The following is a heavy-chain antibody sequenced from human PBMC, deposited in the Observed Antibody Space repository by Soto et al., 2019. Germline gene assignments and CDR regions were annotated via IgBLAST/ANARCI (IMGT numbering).Heavy chain of an antibody. CDR3: ARVAGVAYCGGDCYHFDY. CDR1: GPSVTSHY. CDR2: ISYRVDT. Sequence: PSETLSLTCTVSGPSVTSHYWSWIRQPPGKGLEWIGYISYRVDTYYSPSLKSRVTMSIDKSKNQFSLNVSSVTAADTAVYYCARVAGVAYCGGDCYHFDYWGQGTLVTVSS. J-gene: IGHJ4*02. V-gene: IGHV4-59*08. D-gene: IGHD2-21*02.